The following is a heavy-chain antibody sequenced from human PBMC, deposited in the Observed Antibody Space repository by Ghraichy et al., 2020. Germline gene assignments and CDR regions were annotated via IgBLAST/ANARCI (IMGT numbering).Heavy chain of an antibody. D-gene: IGHD3-22*01. Sequence: SVKLSCKASGGTFSSYTISWVRQAPGQGLEWMGRIIPILGIANYAQKFQGRVTITADKSTSTAYMELSSLRSEDTAVYYCAREVLNYYDSSGYYSAGFDYWGQGTLVTVSS. CDR1: GGTFSSYT. J-gene: IGHJ4*02. CDR2: IIPILGIA. CDR3: AREVLNYYDSSGYYSAGFDY. V-gene: IGHV1-69*04.